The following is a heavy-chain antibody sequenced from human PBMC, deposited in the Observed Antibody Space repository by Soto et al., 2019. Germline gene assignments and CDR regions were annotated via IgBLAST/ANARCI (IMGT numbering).Heavy chain of an antibody. J-gene: IGHJ2*01. Sequence: VASVKVSCKASGYTFTSYGISWVRQAPGQGLEWMGWISAYNGNTNYAQKLQGRVTMTRDTSTSTVYMELSSLRSEDTAVYYCARESATVTTLSSYVDLWGRGTLVTVSS. V-gene: IGHV1-18*01. CDR2: ISAYNGNT. CDR3: ARESATVTTLSSYVDL. D-gene: IGHD4-17*01. CDR1: GYTFTSYG.